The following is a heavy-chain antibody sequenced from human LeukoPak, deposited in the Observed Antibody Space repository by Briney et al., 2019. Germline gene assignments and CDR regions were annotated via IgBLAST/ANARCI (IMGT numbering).Heavy chain of an antibody. Sequence: GGSLRLSCAASGFTVSSNYMSWVRQAPGKGLEWVSVIYSGGSTYYADSMKGRFTISRDNSKNTLYLQMNSLRAEDTAVYYCARVVWYYDFWSADKGSAFDIWGQGTMVTVSS. D-gene: IGHD3-3*01. CDR1: GFTVSSNY. CDR2: IYSGGST. CDR3: ARVVWYYDFWSADKGSAFDI. J-gene: IGHJ3*02. V-gene: IGHV3-53*01.